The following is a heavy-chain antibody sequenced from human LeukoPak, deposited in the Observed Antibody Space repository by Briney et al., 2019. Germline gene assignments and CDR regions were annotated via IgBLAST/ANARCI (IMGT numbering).Heavy chain of an antibody. V-gene: IGHV1-69*13. CDR1: GGTFSSYA. CDR3: ARDVTNSGSRRPASFYAFDI. J-gene: IGHJ3*02. D-gene: IGHD1-26*01. CDR2: IIHIFGTA. Sequence: SVKVSCKASGGTFSSYAISWVRQAPGQGLEWMGGIIHIFGTANYAQKFQGRVTITADESTSTAYMELSSLRSEDTAVYYCARDVTNSGSRRPASFYAFDIWGQGTMVTVSS.